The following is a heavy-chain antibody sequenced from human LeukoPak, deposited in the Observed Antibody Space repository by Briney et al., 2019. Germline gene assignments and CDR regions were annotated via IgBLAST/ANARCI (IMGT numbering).Heavy chain of an antibody. CDR3: TRGRDGYNYQFDY. CDR2: IRSKAYGGTT. CDR1: GFTFGDYA. Sequence: PGGSLRLSCTASGFTFGDYAMSWVRQAPGKGLEWVGFIRSKAYGGTTEYAASVKGRFNISRDDSKRIAYLQMNSLKTEDTAVYYCTRGRDGYNYQFDYWGQGTLVTVSS. V-gene: IGHV3-49*04. D-gene: IGHD5-24*01. J-gene: IGHJ4*02.